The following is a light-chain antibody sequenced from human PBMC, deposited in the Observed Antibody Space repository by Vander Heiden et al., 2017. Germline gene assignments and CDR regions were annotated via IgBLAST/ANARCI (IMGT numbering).Light chain of an antibody. CDR3: QQYQDWPFT. CDR1: QNIESN. J-gene: IGKJ2*01. Sequence: EIVMTQSPVTLSVSPGERSTLSCRASQNIESNLAWDQQKPGQAPRLLIYAASTRATDVPARFSGSGSGTDFTLTINNLQSEDFVVYYCQQYQDWPFTFGQGTKPEI. V-gene: IGKV3-15*01. CDR2: AAS.